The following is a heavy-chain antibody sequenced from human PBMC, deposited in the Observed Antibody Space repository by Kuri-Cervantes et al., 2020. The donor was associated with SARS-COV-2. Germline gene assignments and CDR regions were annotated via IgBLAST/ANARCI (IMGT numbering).Heavy chain of an antibody. CDR1: GFTVSSNY. CDR3: ARKGADY. Sequence: GESLKISCAASGFTVSSNYMSWVRQAPGKGLEWVANIKQDGSEKYYVDSVKGRFTISRDNAKNSLYLQMNSLRAEDTAVYYCARKGADYWGQGTLVTVSS. D-gene: IGHD3-16*01. J-gene: IGHJ4*02. V-gene: IGHV3-7*01. CDR2: IKQDGSEK.